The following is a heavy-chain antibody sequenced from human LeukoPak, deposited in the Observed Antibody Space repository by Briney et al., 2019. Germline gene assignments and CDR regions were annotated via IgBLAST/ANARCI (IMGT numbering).Heavy chain of an antibody. V-gene: IGHV3-30*04. CDR1: GFTFNNFA. CDR3: ARDNIAYGSGSYLGY. Sequence: GGSLRLSCAASGFTFNNFAMHWVCQAPGKGPEWVAIISHDGSKKDYADSVKGRFTLSRDNSQNTLYVQMNSLGVEDTAVYYCARDNIAYGSGSYLGYWGQGTLVIVSS. CDR2: ISHDGSKK. J-gene: IGHJ4*02. D-gene: IGHD3-10*01.